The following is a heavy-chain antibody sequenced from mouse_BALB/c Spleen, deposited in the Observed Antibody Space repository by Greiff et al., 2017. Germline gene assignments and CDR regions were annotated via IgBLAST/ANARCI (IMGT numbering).Heavy chain of an antibody. CDR3: ARSGLRRDYYAMDY. V-gene: IGHV1-14*01. J-gene: IGHJ4*01. CDR2: INPYNDGT. CDR1: GYTFTSYV. D-gene: IGHD2-4*01. Sequence: SGPELVKPGASVKMSCKASGYTFTSYVMHWVKQKPGQGLEWIGYINPYNDGTKYNEKFKGKATLTSDKSSSTAYMELSSLTSEDSAVYYCARSGLRRDYYAMDYWGQGTSVTVSS.